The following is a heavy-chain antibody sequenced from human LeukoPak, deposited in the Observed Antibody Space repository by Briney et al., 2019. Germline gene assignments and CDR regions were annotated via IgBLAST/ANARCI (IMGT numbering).Heavy chain of an antibody. D-gene: IGHD3-22*01. CDR3: ARGRMIVDPDAFDI. J-gene: IGHJ3*02. CDR2: INPNSGGT. Sequence: ASVKVSCKASGYTFTGYYMHWVRQAPGQGLEWMGWINPNSGGTNYAQKFQGRVTMTRDTSISTAYMELSRLRSDDTAVYYCARGRMIVDPDAFDIWGQGTMVTVSS. CDR1: GYTFTGYY. V-gene: IGHV1-2*02.